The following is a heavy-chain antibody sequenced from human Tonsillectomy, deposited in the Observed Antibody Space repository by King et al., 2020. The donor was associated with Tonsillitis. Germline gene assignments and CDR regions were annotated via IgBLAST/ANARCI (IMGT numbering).Heavy chain of an antibody. CDR3: AKVPPLYDSSAYYLDY. Sequence: VQLVQSGGGLVQPGGSLRLSCAASGFTFSSYAMSWVRQAPGKGLEWVSVISGSGGSTYYADSVKGRFTISRNNSKNTLYLKMNSLRAEDTAVYYCAKVPPLYDSSAYYLDYWGQGTLVTVSS. J-gene: IGHJ4*02. V-gene: IGHV3-23*04. CDR1: GFTFSSYA. D-gene: IGHD3-22*01. CDR2: ISGSGGST.